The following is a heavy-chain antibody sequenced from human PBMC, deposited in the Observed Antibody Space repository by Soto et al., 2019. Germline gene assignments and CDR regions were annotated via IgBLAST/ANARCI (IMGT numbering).Heavy chain of an antibody. CDR3: ARARGNGWYSSSSVWFDP. CDR2: ISAYNGNT. D-gene: IGHD6-6*01. V-gene: IGHV1-18*04. J-gene: IGHJ5*02. Sequence: ASVKVSCKASGYTFTSYGISWVRQAPGQGLEWMGWISAYNGNTNYAQKLQGRVTMTTDTSTSTAYMELRSLRSDDTAVYYCARARGNGWYSSSSVWFDPWGQGTLVTVSS. CDR1: GYTFTSYG.